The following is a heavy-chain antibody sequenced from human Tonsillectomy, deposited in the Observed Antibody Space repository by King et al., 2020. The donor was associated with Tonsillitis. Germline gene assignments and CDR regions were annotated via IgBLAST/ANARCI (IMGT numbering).Heavy chain of an antibody. J-gene: IGHJ4*02. V-gene: IGHV4-39*07. D-gene: IGHD5-18*01. CDR2: IYYSGST. CDR3: ARAGGGYSYGLDY. Sequence: QLQESGPGLVKPSETLSLTCTVSGGPISSSSYYWGWIRQPPGKGLEWIGSIYYSGSTYYNPSLKSRVTISVDTSKNQFSLKLSSVTAADTAVYYCARAGGGYSYGLDYWGQGTLVTVSS. CDR1: GGPISSSSYY.